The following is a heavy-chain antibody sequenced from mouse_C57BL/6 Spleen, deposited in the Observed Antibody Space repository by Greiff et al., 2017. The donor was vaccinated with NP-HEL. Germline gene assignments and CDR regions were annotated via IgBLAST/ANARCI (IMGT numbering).Heavy chain of an antibody. Sequence: QVQLQQSGAELARPGASVKMSCKASGYTFTSYTMHWVQQRPGQGLEWIGYINPSSGYTKYNQKFKDKATLTADKSSSTAYMQLSSLTSEDSAVYYCARDHQGFDYWGQGTTLTVSS. J-gene: IGHJ2*01. V-gene: IGHV1-4*01. CDR1: GYTFTSYT. CDR2: INPSSGYT. CDR3: ARDHQGFDY.